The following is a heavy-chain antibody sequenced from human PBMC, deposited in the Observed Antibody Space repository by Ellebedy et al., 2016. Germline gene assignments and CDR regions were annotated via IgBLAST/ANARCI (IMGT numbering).Heavy chain of an antibody. CDR1: GFTFASYA. J-gene: IGHJ4*02. D-gene: IGHD1-14*01. CDR2: ISSSGDLT. Sequence: GESLKISCAASGFTFASYAMSWVRQAPGKGLEWVAAISSSGDLTFFADPVKGRFTISRGNYKNTLFLHMNSLRPEDTAVYYCAKPHTGSWYYFDYWGQGTLVTVSS. V-gene: IGHV3-23*01. CDR3: AKPHTGSWYYFDY.